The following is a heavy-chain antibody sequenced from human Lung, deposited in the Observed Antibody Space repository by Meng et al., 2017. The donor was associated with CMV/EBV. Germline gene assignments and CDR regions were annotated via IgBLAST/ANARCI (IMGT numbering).Heavy chain of an antibody. CDR2: IKQDGSEK. Sequence: GESLKISCAASGFTFSSYWMSWVRQAPGKGLEWVANIKQDGSEKYYVDSVKGRFTISRDNAKNSLYLQMNSLRAEDTAVYYCARDYGGYPNYVDYWGQGTLVTVSS. CDR3: ARDYGGYPNYVDY. J-gene: IGHJ4*02. D-gene: IGHD5-12*01. CDR1: GFTFSSYW. V-gene: IGHV3-7*01.